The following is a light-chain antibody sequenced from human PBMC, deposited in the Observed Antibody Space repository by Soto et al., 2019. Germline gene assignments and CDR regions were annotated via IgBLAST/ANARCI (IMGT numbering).Light chain of an antibody. J-gene: IGLJ3*02. CDR1: ISDVAGYNY. V-gene: IGLV2-11*01. CDR3: SSYAGSNNWV. CDR2: DVT. Sequence: QSVLTQPRSVSGSPGQSVTISCTGTISDVAGYNYVSWYQHHPGKAPKLLISDVTKRPSWVPDRFSGSKSGSTASLTISELQAEDEADYYCSSYAGSNNWVFGGGTKLTV.